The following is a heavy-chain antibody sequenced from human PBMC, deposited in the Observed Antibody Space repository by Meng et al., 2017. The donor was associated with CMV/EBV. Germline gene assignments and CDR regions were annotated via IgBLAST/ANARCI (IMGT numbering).Heavy chain of an antibody. CDR1: GFAFSSYG. CDR2: MSNDRSNR. V-gene: IGHV3-30*18. D-gene: IGHD5/OR15-5a*01. CDR3: AKDMAVSSPLNSYFDN. Sequence: SGFAFSSYGMPWVRQAPGKGLEWVAVMSNDRSNRGYTNSVKGRFTISRDISRDTLYLQMNSLRVEDTALYYCAKDMAVSSPLNSYFDNWGLGILVTVSS. J-gene: IGHJ4*02.